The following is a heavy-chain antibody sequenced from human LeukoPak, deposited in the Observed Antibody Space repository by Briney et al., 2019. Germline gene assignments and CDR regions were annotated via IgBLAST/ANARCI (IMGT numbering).Heavy chain of an antibody. CDR1: GFTFSSYW. CDR3: ASGTQYYDFWSGYFLGVFDY. V-gene: IGHV3-7*01. D-gene: IGHD3-3*01. CDR2: IKQDGSEK. J-gene: IGHJ4*02. Sequence: GGSLRLSCAASGFTFSSYWMSWVRQAPGKGLEWVANIKQDGSEKYYVDSVKGRFTISRDNAKNSLYLQMNSLRAEDTAVYYCASGTQYYDFWSGYFLGVFDYWGQGTLVTVSS.